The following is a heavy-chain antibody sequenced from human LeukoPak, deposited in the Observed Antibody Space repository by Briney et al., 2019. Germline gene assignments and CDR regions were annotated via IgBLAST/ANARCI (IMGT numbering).Heavy chain of an antibody. D-gene: IGHD2-8*01. CDR1: GFTFSSYA. V-gene: IGHV3-30-3*01. CDR3: ARHCTNGVCYESGFDY. Sequence: GGSLRLSCAASGFTFSSYAMHWVRQAPGKGLEWVAVISYDGSNKYYADSVKGRFTISRDNSKNTLYLQMNSLRAEDTAVYYCARHCTNGVCYESGFDYWGQGTLVTVSS. J-gene: IGHJ4*02. CDR2: ISYDGSNK.